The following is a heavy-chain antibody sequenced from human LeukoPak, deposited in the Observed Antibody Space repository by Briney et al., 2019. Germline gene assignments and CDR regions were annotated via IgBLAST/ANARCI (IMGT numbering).Heavy chain of an antibody. V-gene: IGHV4-4*07. CDR3: AREDYYGTNFDY. D-gene: IGHD3-10*01. J-gene: IGHJ4*02. CDR1: GGSISSYD. Sequence: SETLSLTCTVSGGSISSYDWSWIRQPAGKGLEWIGRIYTSGSPNYNPSLKSRVTMSVDTSKNQFSLKLSSVTAADTAVYYCAREDYYGTNFDYWGQGTLVTVSS. CDR2: IYTSGSP.